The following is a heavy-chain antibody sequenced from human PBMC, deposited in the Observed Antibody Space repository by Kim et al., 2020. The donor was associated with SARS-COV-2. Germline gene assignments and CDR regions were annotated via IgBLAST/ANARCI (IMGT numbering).Heavy chain of an antibody. J-gene: IGHJ1*01. D-gene: IGHD6-19*01. Sequence: GVSLRLSCVASGFTFSNYWMTWVRQAPGKGLEWVANIREDGGVKQYMDSVKGRFTISRDNARNSLYLEVNSLRVDDTAVYYCAREEADSSGWSVWDQGTLVTVSS. CDR2: IREDGGVK. V-gene: IGHV3-7*03. CDR1: GFTFSNYW. CDR3: AREEADSSGWSV.